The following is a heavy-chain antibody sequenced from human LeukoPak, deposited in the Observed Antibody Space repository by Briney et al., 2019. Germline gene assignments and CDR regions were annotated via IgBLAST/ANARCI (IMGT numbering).Heavy chain of an antibody. Sequence: GGSLRLSCAASGFTFSSYSMNWVRQAPGKGLEWVSSISSSSSYIYYADSVKGRFTISRDNAKNSLYLQMNSLRAEDTAVYYCAKGGGRKRLNWFDPWGQGTLVTVSS. CDR3: AKGGGRKRLNWFDP. CDR1: GFTFSSYS. CDR2: ISSSSSYI. V-gene: IGHV3-21*01. D-gene: IGHD2-15*01. J-gene: IGHJ5*02.